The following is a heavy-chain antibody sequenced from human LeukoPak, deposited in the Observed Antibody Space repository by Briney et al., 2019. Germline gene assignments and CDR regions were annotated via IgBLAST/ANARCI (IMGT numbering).Heavy chain of an antibody. V-gene: IGHV3-30*03. J-gene: IGHJ4*02. CDR1: GFTFSSYG. CDR2: ISYDGSNK. Sequence: GGSLRLSCAASGFTFSSYGMHWVRQAPGKGLEWVAVISYDGSNKYYADSVKGRFTISRDNSKNTLYLQMNSLRAEDTAVYYCARESITMIVVVINPPDYWGQGTLVTVSS. CDR3: ARESITMIVVVINPPDY. D-gene: IGHD3-22*01.